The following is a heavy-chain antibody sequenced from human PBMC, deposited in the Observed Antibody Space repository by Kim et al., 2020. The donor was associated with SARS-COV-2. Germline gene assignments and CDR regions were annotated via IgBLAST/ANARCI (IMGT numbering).Heavy chain of an antibody. J-gene: IGHJ4*02. D-gene: IGHD5-18*01. CDR2: IWYDGSNK. V-gene: IGHV3-33*01. CDR1: GFTFSSYG. Sequence: GGSLRLSCAASGFTFSSYGMHWVRQAPGKGLEWVAVIWYDGSNKYYADSVKGRFTISRDNSKNTLYLQMNSLRAEDTAVYYCAREDDTALIYFDYWGQGTLVTVSS. CDR3: AREDDTALIYFDY.